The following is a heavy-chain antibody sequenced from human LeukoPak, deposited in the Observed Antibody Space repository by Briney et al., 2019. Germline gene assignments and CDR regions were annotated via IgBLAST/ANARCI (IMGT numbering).Heavy chain of an antibody. V-gene: IGHV4-30-4*01. Sequence: SETLSLTCTVSGGSISSGDYYWSWIRQPPGKGLEWIGYIYYSGSTYYNPSLKSRVTISVDTSKNQFSLKLSSVTAADTAVYYCARGVGSGSYYSPWNWFDPWGQGTLVTVSS. CDR3: ARGVGSGSYYSPWNWFDP. CDR1: GGSISSGDYY. D-gene: IGHD3-10*01. CDR2: IYYSGST. J-gene: IGHJ5*02.